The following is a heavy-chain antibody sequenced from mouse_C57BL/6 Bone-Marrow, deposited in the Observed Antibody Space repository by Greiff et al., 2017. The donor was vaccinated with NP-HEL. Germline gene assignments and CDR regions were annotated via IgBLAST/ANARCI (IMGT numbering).Heavy chain of an antibody. D-gene: IGHD1-1*01. V-gene: IGHV1-69*01. CDR3: VRDYYYGSSYDWYFDV. J-gene: IGHJ1*03. Sequence: QVQLKQPGAELVMPGASVKLSCKASGYTFTSYWMHWVQQRPGQGLEWIGEIDPSDSYTNYNQKFKGKSTLTVDKSSSTAYMQLSSLTSEDSAVYYCVRDYYYGSSYDWYFDVWGTGTTVTVSS. CDR1: GYTFTSYW. CDR2: IDPSDSYT.